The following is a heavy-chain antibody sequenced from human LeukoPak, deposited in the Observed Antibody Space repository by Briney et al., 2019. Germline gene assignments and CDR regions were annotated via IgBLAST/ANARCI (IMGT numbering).Heavy chain of an antibody. J-gene: IGHJ4*02. D-gene: IGHD3-3*01. CDR1: GGSISNDY. Sequence: PSETLSLTCTVSGGSISNDYWSWIRQPPGKGLEWIGYIYHSGSTNYNPSLKSRVSISVDTSKNQFSLKVSSVTAADTAVYYCARVRSGWPDYWGQGTLVTVSS. CDR3: ARVRSGWPDY. V-gene: IGHV4-59*01. CDR2: IYHSGST.